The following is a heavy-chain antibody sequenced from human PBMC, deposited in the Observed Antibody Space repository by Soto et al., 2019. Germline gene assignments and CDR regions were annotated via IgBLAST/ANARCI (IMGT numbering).Heavy chain of an antibody. CDR3: ARALDMKLNSGPRAFDY. D-gene: IGHD3-10*01. CDR1: ELNFSSFV. Sequence: GGSMIHSCASSELNFSSFVMNLIRQKQGKGLEWVSSISSSSTYIYYADSVKGRFTISRDNAKSSLYLQMNSLRAEDTAVYFCARALDMKLNSGPRAFDYWGQGTLVTVSS. V-gene: IGHV3-21*01. J-gene: IGHJ4*02. CDR2: ISSSSTYI.